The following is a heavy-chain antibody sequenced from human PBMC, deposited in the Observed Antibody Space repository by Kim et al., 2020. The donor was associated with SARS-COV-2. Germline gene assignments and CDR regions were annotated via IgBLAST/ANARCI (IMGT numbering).Heavy chain of an antibody. D-gene: IGHD3-16*02. CDR2: ISSSGSTI. J-gene: IGHJ6*02. V-gene: IGHV3-11*01. CDR3: ARGDYDYIWGSYREKNYYYYGMDV. CDR1: GFTFSDYY. Sequence: GGSLRLSCAASGFTFSDYYMSWIRQAPGKGLEWVSYISSSGSTIYYADSVKGRFTISRDNAKNSLYLQMNSLRAEDTAVYYCARGDYDYIWGSYREKNYYYYGMDVWGPGTTVTVSS.